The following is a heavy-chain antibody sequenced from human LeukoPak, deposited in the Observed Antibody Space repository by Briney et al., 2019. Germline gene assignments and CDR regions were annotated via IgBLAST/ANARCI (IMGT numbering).Heavy chain of an antibody. CDR2: ISGSGGSI. D-gene: IGHD4-23*01. CDR3: ARWVLVEVTRGLRHFGY. J-gene: IGHJ4*02. Sequence: GGSLRLSGAASVFTFSGYAMTWVRQTAGRGLECVSAISGSGGSIYYADSVKGRFTISRDNSKNTLYLQMNSLRAEDTAVYYCARWVLVEVTRGLRHFGYWGQGTVVTVSS. CDR1: VFTFSGYA. V-gene: IGHV3-23*01.